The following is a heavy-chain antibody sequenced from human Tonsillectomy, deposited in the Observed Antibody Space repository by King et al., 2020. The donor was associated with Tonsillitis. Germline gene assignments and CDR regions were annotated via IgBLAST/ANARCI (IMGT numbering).Heavy chain of an antibody. V-gene: IGHV4-30-2*01. CDR1: GGSISSGGYS. CDR2: IYHSGST. CDR3: ARVVWFGELSNYFDY. D-gene: IGHD3-10*01. J-gene: IGHJ4*02. Sequence: LQLQESGSGLVKPSQTLSLTCAVSGGSISSGGYSWSWIRQPPGKGLEWIGYIYHSGSTYYNPSLKSRVTISVDRSKNQFSLKLSSVTAADTAVYYCARVVWFGELSNYFDYWGQGTLVTVSS.